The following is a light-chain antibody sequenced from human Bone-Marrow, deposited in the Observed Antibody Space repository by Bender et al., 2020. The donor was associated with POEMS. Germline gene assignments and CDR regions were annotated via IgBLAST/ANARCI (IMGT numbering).Light chain of an antibody. CDR3: AVWDDSLNGWV. J-gene: IGLJ3*02. CDR2: SSH. Sequence: HSELTQSLSESGTPGQRVTISCSGGSSNIGAHAVNWYQHLPGTAPKLLIYSSHRRPSEVPDRFSGSRSGTSASLAISGLQSEDEADYYCAVWDDSLNGWVFGGGTKLTVL. V-gene: IGLV1-44*01. CDR1: SSNIGAHA.